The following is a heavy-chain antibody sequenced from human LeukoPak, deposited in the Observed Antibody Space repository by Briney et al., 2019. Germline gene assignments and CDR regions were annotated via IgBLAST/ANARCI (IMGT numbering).Heavy chain of an antibody. CDR2: VSAYNGKT. Sequence: ASVKVSCKASGYTFTTSYSNWGRQPPGQGLEGLGWVSAYNGKTSYAQRFQGRVTMTTDSSTSTAYMDLASLRSDDTAVYYCARGGTFYPSIDYWGQGTLVTVSS. V-gene: IGHV1-18*01. D-gene: IGHD1-26*01. J-gene: IGHJ4*02. CDR3: ARGGTFYPSIDY. CDR1: GYTFTTSY.